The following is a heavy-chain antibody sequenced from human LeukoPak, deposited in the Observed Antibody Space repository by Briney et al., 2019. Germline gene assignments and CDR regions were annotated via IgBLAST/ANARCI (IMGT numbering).Heavy chain of an antibody. J-gene: IGHJ4*02. Sequence: SVKVSCKASGGTFSSYAISWVRQAPGQGLEWMGGIILIFGTANYAQKFQGRVTITADESTSTAYMELSSLRSEDTAVYYCASRSGYYDILTGSLDYWGQGTLVIVSS. D-gene: IGHD3-9*01. CDR2: IILIFGTA. V-gene: IGHV1-69*01. CDR3: ASRSGYYDILTGSLDY. CDR1: GGTFSSYA.